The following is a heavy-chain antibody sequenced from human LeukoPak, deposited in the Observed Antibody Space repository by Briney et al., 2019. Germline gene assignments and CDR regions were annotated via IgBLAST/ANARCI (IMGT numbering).Heavy chain of an antibody. CDR2: INTNTGNP. CDR3: ARGSVGQLVGVTLGY. D-gene: IGHD6-13*01. Sequence: RASVKVSCTASGYTFTSYAVNWVRQAPGQGLEWMGWINTNTGNPTYAQGFTGRFVFSLDTSVSTAYLQISSLKAEDTAVYYCARGSVGQLVGVTLGYWGQGTLVAVSS. CDR1: GYTFTSYA. J-gene: IGHJ4*02. V-gene: IGHV7-4-1*02.